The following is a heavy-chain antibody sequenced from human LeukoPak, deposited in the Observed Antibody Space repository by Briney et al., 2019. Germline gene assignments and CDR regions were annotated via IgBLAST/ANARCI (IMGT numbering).Heavy chain of an antibody. CDR2: IYYSGST. CDR1: GGSISSSSYY. Sequence: SETLSLTCTVSGGSISSSSYYWGWIRQPPGKGLEWIGSIYYSGSTYYNPSLKSRVTISVDTSKNQFSLKLSSVTAADTAVYYCARSHWGPFGSRIANWFDPWGQGTLVTVSS. V-gene: IGHV4-39*07. D-gene: IGHD7-27*01. J-gene: IGHJ5*02. CDR3: ARSHWGPFGSRIANWFDP.